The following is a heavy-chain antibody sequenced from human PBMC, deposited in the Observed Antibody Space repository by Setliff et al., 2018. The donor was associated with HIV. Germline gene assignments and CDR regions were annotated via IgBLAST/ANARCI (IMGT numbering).Heavy chain of an antibody. CDR2: IHHSGNT. D-gene: IGHD3-10*01. CDR1: GYSISSGYY. Sequence: SETLSLTCPVSGYSISSGYYWGWIRQPPGRGLEWIGAIHHSGNTYYNPSLKSRVTISVDTSKNLFSLKVNSVTAADTAVYYCASPKERYYYGSGTNVREYYGMDVWGQGTTVTVSS. CDR3: ASPKERYYYGSGTNVREYYGMDV. J-gene: IGHJ6*02. V-gene: IGHV4-38-2*01.